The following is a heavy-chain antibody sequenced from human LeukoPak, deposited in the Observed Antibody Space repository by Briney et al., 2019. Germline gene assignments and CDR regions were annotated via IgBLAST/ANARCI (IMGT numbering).Heavy chain of an antibody. CDR3: ARDGTPIYSSGWVYMDV. CDR1: GFTFSSYE. V-gene: IGHV3-48*03. CDR2: ISASGTLT. Sequence: GGSLRLSCAASGFTFSSYEMNWVRQAPGKGLEWISYISASGTLTHYADSVEGRFTISRDNAKNSLYLQMNSLRGEDTALYYCARDGTPIYSSGWVYMDVWGKGTTVTISS. D-gene: IGHD6-25*01. J-gene: IGHJ6*04.